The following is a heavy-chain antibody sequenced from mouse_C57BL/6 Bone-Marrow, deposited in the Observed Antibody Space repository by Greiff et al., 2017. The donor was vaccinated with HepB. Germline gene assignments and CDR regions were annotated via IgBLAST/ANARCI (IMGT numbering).Heavy chain of an antibody. CDR3: ARAATVVAHWYFDV. CDR2: SRNKANDYTT. J-gene: IGHJ1*03. V-gene: IGHV7-1*01. D-gene: IGHD1-1*01. Sequence: EVKLMESGGGLVQSGRSLRLSCATSGFTFSDFYMEWVRQAPGKGLEWIAASRNKANDYTTEYSASVKGRFIVSRDTSQSILYLQMNALRAEDTAIYYCARAATVVAHWYFDVWGTGTTVTVSS. CDR1: GFTFSDFY.